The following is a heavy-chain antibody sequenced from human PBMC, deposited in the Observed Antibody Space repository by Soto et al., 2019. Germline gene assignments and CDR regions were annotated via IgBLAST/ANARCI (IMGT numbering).Heavy chain of an antibody. Sequence: GGSLRLSCAASGFTLSPYGMNWVRQAPGKGLEWVSAISGSGGSTYYADSVKGRFTISRDNSKNTLYLQMNSLRAEDTAVYYCAKARFGEAYNWFDPWGQGTLVTVSS. CDR3: AKARFGEAYNWFDP. V-gene: IGHV3-23*01. CDR2: ISGSGGST. D-gene: IGHD3-10*01. J-gene: IGHJ5*02. CDR1: GFTLSPYG.